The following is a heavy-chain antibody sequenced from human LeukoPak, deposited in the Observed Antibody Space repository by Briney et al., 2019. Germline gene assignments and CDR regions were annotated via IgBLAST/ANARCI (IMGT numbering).Heavy chain of an antibody. CDR2: ISYDGSNK. Sequence: GGSLRLSCAASGFTVSSIHMVWVRQAPGKGLEWVAVISYDGSNKYYADSVKGRFTISRDNSKNTLYLQMNSLRAEDTAVYYCARDRLRFLGYYYYGMDVWGQGTTVTVSS. CDR3: ARDRLRFLGYYYYGMDV. V-gene: IGHV3-30-3*01. D-gene: IGHD3-3*01. J-gene: IGHJ6*02. CDR1: GFTVSSIH.